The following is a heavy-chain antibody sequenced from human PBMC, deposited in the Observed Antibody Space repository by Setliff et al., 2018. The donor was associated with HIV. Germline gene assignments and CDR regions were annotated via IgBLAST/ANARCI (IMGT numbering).Heavy chain of an antibody. CDR2: VDPEDGET. CDR1: GYTFTDYY. CDR3: ATDGELEPTDAFDI. D-gene: IGHD1-1*01. Sequence: AASVKVSCKASGYTFTDYYMHWVQQAPGKGLEWMGRVDPEDGETIYAEKFQGRVTITADTSTDTAYMELSSLRSEDTAVYYCATDGELEPTDAFDIWGQGTMVTVSS. J-gene: IGHJ3*02. V-gene: IGHV1-69-2*01.